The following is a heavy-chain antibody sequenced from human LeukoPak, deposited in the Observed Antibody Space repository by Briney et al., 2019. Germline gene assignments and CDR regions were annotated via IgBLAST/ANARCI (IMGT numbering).Heavy chain of an antibody. J-gene: IGHJ4*02. CDR2: IYYSGST. D-gene: IGHD3-22*01. V-gene: IGHV4-30-4*01. Sequence: SETLSLTCTVSGGSISGDYYWSWIRQPPGKGLEWIGYIYYSGSTYYNPSLKSRVTISVDTSKNQFSLKLSSVTAADTAVYYCARDRGWLHYYDSSGYHIDYWGQGTLVTVSS. CDR3: ARDRGWLHYYDSSGYHIDY. CDR1: GGSISGDYY.